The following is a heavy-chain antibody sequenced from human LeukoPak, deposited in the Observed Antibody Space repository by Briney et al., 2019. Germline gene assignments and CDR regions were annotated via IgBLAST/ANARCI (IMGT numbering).Heavy chain of an antibody. V-gene: IGHV3-23*01. Sequence: GASLRLSCAASGFTFSSYAMSWVRQAPGKGLEWVSGISGSGGSTYYADSVKGRFTISRDNSKNTLYLQMNSLRAEDTAVYYCAKDLGADSSSWSFDDAFDIWGQGTMVTVSS. J-gene: IGHJ3*02. CDR3: AKDLGADSSSWSFDDAFDI. D-gene: IGHD6-13*01. CDR2: ISGSGGST. CDR1: GFTFSSYA.